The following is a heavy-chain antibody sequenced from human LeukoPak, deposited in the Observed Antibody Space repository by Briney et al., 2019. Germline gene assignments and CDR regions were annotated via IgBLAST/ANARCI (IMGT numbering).Heavy chain of an antibody. CDR3: ATTTGEAYEYDSCGYYKSAFDI. CDR1: DGSISSNSHY. J-gene: IGHJ3*02. CDR2: VYSSGST. D-gene: IGHD3-22*01. V-gene: IGHV4-39*02. Sequence: SETLSLTCTVSDGSISSNSHYWGWIRQPPGKGLEWIGGVYSSGSTYYNPSLKSRVTISVDTSKNHFSLRLTSVTAADTAVYYCATTTGEAYEYDSCGYYKSAFDIWGQGTMVTVSS.